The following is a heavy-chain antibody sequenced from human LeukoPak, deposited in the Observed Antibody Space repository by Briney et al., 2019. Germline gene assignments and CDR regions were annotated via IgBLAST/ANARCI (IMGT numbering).Heavy chain of an antibody. V-gene: IGHV3-66*01. Sequence: QSGGSLRLSCAASGFTVSSNYMSWVRQAPGKGLEWVSVIYSGGSTYYADSVKGRFTISRDNSKNTLYLQMNSLRAEDTAVYYCARGDYYDSSGYYYYFDYWGQGTLVTVSS. J-gene: IGHJ4*02. D-gene: IGHD3-22*01. CDR2: IYSGGST. CDR1: GFTVSSNY. CDR3: ARGDYYDSSGYYYYFDY.